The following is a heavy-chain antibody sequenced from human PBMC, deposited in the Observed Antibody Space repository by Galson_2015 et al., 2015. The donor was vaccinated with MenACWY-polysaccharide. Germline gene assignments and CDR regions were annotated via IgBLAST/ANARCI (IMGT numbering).Heavy chain of an antibody. J-gene: IGHJ3*02. CDR3: ATEMIGVAEPDVSDI. CDR2: IWSNGINT. D-gene: IGHD2-21*01. CDR1: GFTFSSCG. V-gene: IGHV3-33*01. Sequence: SLRLSCAASGFTFSSCGMHWVRQAPGKGLDWVALIWSNGINTYYADSVKGRFTISRDNSKNTLYLQMNSLRTEDTAVYYCATEMIGVAEPDVSDIWGRGTMVTVSS.